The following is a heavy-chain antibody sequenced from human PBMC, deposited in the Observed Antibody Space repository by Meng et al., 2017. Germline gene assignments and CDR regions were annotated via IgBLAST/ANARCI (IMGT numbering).Heavy chain of an antibody. J-gene: IGHJ6*02. CDR1: GLPFDDYG. V-gene: IGHV3-20*04. CDR2: ISWNGDKI. CDR3: SRAWYRDNYFYGMDV. D-gene: IGHD2-21*02. Sequence: GESLKISCTVSGLPFDDYGMGWVRQAPGKGLGSVSGISWNGDKIGYADSVKGRFTISRDNAKHSLYLQMNSLRAGDTGLYYCSRAWYRDNYFYGMDVWGQGTTVTVSS.